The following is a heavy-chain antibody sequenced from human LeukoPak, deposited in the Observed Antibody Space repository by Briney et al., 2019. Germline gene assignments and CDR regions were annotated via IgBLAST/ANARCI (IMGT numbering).Heavy chain of an antibody. Sequence: GGSLRLSCAASGFIISTYAMSWVRQAPGKGLEWVSIISGSGDSTYYADSVKGRFTISRDNSKNTLYLQMNSLRAEDTAVYYCAKKFYSGSYLGAFGLWGQGTMVTVSS. CDR1: GFIISTYA. V-gene: IGHV3-23*01. J-gene: IGHJ3*01. CDR2: ISGSGDST. CDR3: AKKFYSGSYLGAFGL. D-gene: IGHD1-26*01.